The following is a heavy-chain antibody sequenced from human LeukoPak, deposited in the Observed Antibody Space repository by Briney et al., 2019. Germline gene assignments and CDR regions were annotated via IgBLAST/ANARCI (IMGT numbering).Heavy chain of an antibody. D-gene: IGHD3-9*01. Sequence: SETLSLTCAVYGGSFSGYYWSWIRQHPGKGLEWIGYIYYSGSTYYNPSLKSRVTISVDTSKNQFSLKLSSVTAADTAVYYCARAVILRYFDWLFPTDAFDIWGQGTMVTVSS. CDR3: ARAVILRYFDWLFPTDAFDI. V-gene: IGHV4-31*11. CDR1: GGSFSGYY. J-gene: IGHJ3*02. CDR2: IYYSGST.